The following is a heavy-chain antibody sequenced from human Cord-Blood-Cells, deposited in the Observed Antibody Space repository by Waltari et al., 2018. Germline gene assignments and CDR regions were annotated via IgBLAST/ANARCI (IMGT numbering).Heavy chain of an antibody. CDR1: GYTLTELS. Sequence: QVQLVPSGAEGKKPGASVKFSCTVSGYTLTELSLHWVRQAPGKGLEWMGGFDPEDGETIYAQKFQGRVTMTEDTSTDTAYMELSSLRSEDTAVYYCATDCSGGSCYDAFDIWGQGTMVTVSS. CDR2: FDPEDGET. CDR3: ATDCSGGSCYDAFDI. V-gene: IGHV1-24*01. J-gene: IGHJ3*02. D-gene: IGHD2-15*01.